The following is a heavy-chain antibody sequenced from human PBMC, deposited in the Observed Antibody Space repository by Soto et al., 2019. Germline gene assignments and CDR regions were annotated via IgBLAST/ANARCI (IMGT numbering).Heavy chain of an antibody. CDR1: GGSVRSGGYS. CDR3: ARSYYDSTGFAVDP. J-gene: IGHJ5*02. CDR2: IYHSGST. V-gene: IGHV4-30-2*01. D-gene: IGHD3-22*01. Sequence: SETLSLACAVCGGSVRSGGYSWSWIRQPPGKGLEWIGYIYHSGSTYYNPSLKSRVTISVETSKNQFSMKVTSVTAADTAVYYCARSYYDSTGFAVDPWGQGTLVTVSS.